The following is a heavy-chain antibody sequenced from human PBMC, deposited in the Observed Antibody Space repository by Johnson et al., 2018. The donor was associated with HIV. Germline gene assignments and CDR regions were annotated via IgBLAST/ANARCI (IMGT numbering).Heavy chain of an antibody. CDR3: ANNFRGGIAAPGDAFDV. D-gene: IGHD6-13*01. CDR2: ISWNSGSI. Sequence: VQLVESGGVLVQPGRSLRLSCAASGFTFDDYAMHWVRQAPGKGLEWVSGISWNSGSIGYADSVKGRFTISRDNSKNTLFLQMNSLRPEDTAVYYCANNFRGGIAAPGDAFDVWGQGTTVTVSS. J-gene: IGHJ3*01. V-gene: IGHV3-9*01. CDR1: GFTFDDYA.